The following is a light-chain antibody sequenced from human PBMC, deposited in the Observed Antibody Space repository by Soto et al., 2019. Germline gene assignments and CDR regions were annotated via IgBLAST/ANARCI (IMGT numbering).Light chain of an antibody. V-gene: IGKV1-5*03. CDR1: ESISRW. CDR3: QQYKSYSPYT. Sequence: DILMTQSPSTLSASEGDRVTITCRASESISRWLAWYQQKPGQAPKLLIHRASTLATGVPSRISGSGSGTDFTLTISNLQPDDFATYYCQQYKSYSPYTFGQGTKVDIK. CDR2: RAS. J-gene: IGKJ2*01.